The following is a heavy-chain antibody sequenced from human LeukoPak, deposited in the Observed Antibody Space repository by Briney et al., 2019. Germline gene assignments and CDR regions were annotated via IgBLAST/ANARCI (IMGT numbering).Heavy chain of an antibody. D-gene: IGHD6-19*01. CDR3: ARDSASGWFFDY. Sequence: GGSLRLSCAASGFTFSSYSMNWVRQAPGKGLEWVSSISSSSSYIYYADSVKGRFTISRDNAKNSLYLQMNSLRAEDTAVYYCARDSASGWFFDYWGQGTLVTVSS. J-gene: IGHJ4*02. CDR1: GFTFSSYS. V-gene: IGHV3-21*01. CDR2: ISSSSSYI.